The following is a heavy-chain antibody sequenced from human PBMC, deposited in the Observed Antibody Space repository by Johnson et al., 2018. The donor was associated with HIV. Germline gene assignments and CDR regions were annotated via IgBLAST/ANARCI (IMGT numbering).Heavy chain of an antibody. D-gene: IGHD4-17*01. J-gene: IGHJ3*02. CDR1: GFTVSGNY. CDR3: LRDYGDYVDDAFDI. CDR2: IYSGGGT. V-gene: IGHV3-53*01. Sequence: VQLVEFGGGLIQPGGSLRLSCVASGFTVSGNYMSWVRQAPGKGLEWVSVIYSGGGTYYADSVKGRFTISRDTSANTGNLQMDGLRADDTATYSCLRDYGDYVDDAFDIWGQGTMVTVSS.